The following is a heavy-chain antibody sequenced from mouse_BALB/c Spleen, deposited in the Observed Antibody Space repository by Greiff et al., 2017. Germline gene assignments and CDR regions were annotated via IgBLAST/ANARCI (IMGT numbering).Heavy chain of an antibody. V-gene: IGHV5-12-1*01. Sequence: EVQRVESGGGLVKPGGSLKISCAASGFAFSSYDMSWVRQTPEKRLEWVAYISSGGGSTYYPDTVKGRFTISRDNAKNTLYLQMSSLKSEDTAMYYCGRHYYGNYAMDYWGQGTSVTVSS. CDR1: GFAFSSYD. CDR2: ISSGGGST. J-gene: IGHJ4*01. CDR3: GRHYYGNYAMDY. D-gene: IGHD2-1*01.